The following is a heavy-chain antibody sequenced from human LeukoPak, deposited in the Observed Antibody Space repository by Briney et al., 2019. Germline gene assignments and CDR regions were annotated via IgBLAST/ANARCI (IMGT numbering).Heavy chain of an antibody. CDR3: ARTGGSSYFDY. CDR2: ISSSSSYI. V-gene: IGHV3-21*01. J-gene: IGHJ4*02. Sequence: GGSLRLSCAASGFTFSSYSMNWVRQAPGKGLEWVSSISSSSSYIYYADSVKRRFTISRDNAKNSLYLQMNSLRAEDTAVYYCARTGGSSYFDYWGQGTLVTVSS. D-gene: IGHD2-15*01. CDR1: GFTFSSYS.